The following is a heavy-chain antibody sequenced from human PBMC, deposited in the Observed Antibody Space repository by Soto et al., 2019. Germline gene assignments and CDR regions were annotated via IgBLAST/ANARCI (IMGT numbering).Heavy chain of an antibody. J-gene: IGHJ4*02. Sequence: GGSLRLSCAASGFTFSSYAMSWVRQAPGKGLEWVSAISGSGGSTYYADSVKGRFTISRDNSKNTLYLQMNSLRAEDTAVYYCARDVDSSGYYYFDYWGQGTLVTVSS. D-gene: IGHD3-22*01. CDR1: GFTFSSYA. CDR2: ISGSGGST. CDR3: ARDVDSSGYYYFDY. V-gene: IGHV3-23*01.